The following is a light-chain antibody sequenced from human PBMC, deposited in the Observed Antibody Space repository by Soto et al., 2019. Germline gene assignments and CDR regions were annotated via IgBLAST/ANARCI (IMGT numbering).Light chain of an antibody. CDR2: KSS. V-gene: IGKV1-5*03. Sequence: DIQMTQSPSTLSASVGDRVTITCRASQSISSSLAWYQQKPGKAPKLLIYKSSNLESGVPSRFSGSGSGTEFSLTISSLQPDDVATYYCQQYSSYSTFGQGTKVDIK. CDR3: QQYSSYST. J-gene: IGKJ1*01. CDR1: QSISSS.